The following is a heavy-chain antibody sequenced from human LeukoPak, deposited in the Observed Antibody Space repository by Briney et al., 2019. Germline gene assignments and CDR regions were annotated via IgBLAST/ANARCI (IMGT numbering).Heavy chain of an antibody. V-gene: IGHV3-66*01. CDR1: GLTVGNNH. D-gene: IGHD6-19*01. CDR2: IYSGGNT. J-gene: IGHJ4*02. Sequence: GGSLRLSCAASGLTVGNNHMNWVRQAPGKGLEWVSLIYSGGNTQYADSVKGRFIIFRDSSKNTLYLQMNSLRVEDTAVYYCATRAVAAPYWGQGTLVTVSS. CDR3: ATRAVAAPY.